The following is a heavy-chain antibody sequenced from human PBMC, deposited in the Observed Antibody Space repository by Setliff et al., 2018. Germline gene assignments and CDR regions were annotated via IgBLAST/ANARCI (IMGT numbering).Heavy chain of an antibody. CDR2: IYYRGDT. Sequence: SETLSLTCAVSGGSISSGVYYWAWIRQPPGKGLEWIGRIYYRGDTYYNASLKSRLTLSVDTSKNQVSLNLRSVTAADTAVYYCASRDYYDNRGSLDFWGQGTLVTVSS. V-gene: IGHV4-39*01. CDR3: ASRDYYDNRGSLDF. CDR1: GGSISSGVYY. D-gene: IGHD3-22*01. J-gene: IGHJ4*02.